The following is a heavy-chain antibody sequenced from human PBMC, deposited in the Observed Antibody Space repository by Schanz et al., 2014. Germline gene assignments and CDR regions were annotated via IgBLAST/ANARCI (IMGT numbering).Heavy chain of an antibody. V-gene: IGHV1-18*04. CDR3: ARDQSPYTNSSDVRCCGD. CDR1: GGTFSTYP. CDR2: ISPYNGNT. J-gene: IGHJ4*02. D-gene: IGHD6-6*01. Sequence: QLQLVQSGAEVKKPGSSMKVSCKASGGTFSTYPINWLRQAPGQGLEWMGWISPYNGNTNYAQKLQGRVTMTADTATSTAYMDLRSLRSDDTAVYYCARDQSPYTNSSDVRCCGDWGQGSLVTV.